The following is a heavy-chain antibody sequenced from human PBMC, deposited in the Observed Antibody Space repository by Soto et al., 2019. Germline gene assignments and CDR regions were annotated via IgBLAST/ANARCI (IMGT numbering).Heavy chain of an antibody. CDR2: ISSSSYT. D-gene: IGHD3-10*01. CDR1: FSGYY. V-gene: IGHV3-11*05. Sequence: FSGYYWSWIRQPPGKGLEWVSYISSSSYTNYADSVKGRFTISRDNAKNSLYLQMNSLRAEDTAVYYCARESVTMVRGVVYYGMDVWGQGTTVTVSS. J-gene: IGHJ6*02. CDR3: ARESVTMVRGVVYYGMDV.